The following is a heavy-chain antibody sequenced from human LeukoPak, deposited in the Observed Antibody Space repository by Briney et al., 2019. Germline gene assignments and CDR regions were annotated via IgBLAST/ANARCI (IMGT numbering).Heavy chain of an antibody. CDR1: GFTFSSYS. J-gene: IGHJ4*02. V-gene: IGHV3-21*01. CDR2: ISSSSSYI. D-gene: IGHD3-22*01. CDR3: AREADHYYYDSSGYNAFDY. Sequence: GGSLRLSCAASGFTFSSYSMNWVRQAPGKGLEWVSSISSSSSYIYYADSVKGRFTISRGNAKSSLYLQMNSLRAEDTAVYYCAREADHYYYDSSGYNAFDYWGQGTLVTVSS.